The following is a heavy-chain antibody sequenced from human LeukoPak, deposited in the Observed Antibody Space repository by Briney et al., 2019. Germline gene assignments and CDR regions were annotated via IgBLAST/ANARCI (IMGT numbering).Heavy chain of an antibody. CDR3: ARDRGKLRYHDL. J-gene: IGHJ4*02. D-gene: IGHD3-9*01. V-gene: IGHV3-23*01. CDR1: GFTFSSYA. Sequence: GGSLRLSSAASGFTFSSYAMSWVRQAPGKGLEWVSAISGSGGSTYYADSVKGRFTISRDNSKNTLYLQMNSLRAEDTAVYYCARDRGKLRYHDLWGQGTLLTVSS. CDR2: ISGSGGST.